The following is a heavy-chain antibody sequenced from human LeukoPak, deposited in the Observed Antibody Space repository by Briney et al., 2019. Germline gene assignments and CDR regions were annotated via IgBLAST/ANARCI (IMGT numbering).Heavy chain of an antibody. V-gene: IGHV3-7*01. Sequence: PAVSVSLSCAACGFTFSSYWMSWVRQPPGKGLEWVANIKQDGSEKYYVESVKGQFTISRDNAKNSLYLQMSSLRSEDTAVYYCVRAYDSSGYYYSNWGQGTLVTVP. CDR2: IKQDGSEK. CDR1: GFTFSSYW. J-gene: IGHJ4*02. D-gene: IGHD3-22*01. CDR3: VRAYDSSGYYYSN.